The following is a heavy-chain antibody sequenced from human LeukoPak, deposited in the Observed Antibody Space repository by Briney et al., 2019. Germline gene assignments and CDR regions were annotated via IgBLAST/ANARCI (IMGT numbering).Heavy chain of an antibody. V-gene: IGHV3-21*01. D-gene: IGHD3-22*01. CDR2: ISSSSSYI. CDR1: GFTFSSYS. Sequence: GGSLRLSCAVSGFTFSSYSMHWVRQAPGKGLEWVSSISSSSSYIYYADSVKGRFTIPRDNAKNSLYLQMNSLRAEVTAVYYCARSYYDCSAYIDYWGQGTLVTVSS. J-gene: IGHJ4*02. CDR3: ARSYYDCSAYIDY.